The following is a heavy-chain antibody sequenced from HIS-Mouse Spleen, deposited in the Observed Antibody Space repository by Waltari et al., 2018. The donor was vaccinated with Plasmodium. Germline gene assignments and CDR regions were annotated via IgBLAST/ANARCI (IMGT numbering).Heavy chain of an antibody. CDR2: SYPCDSDN. D-gene: IGHD3-3*01. Sequence: EVQLVQSGAEVKKPGESLKISCKGSGYSFTSYWLGWVRQMPGKGREWMGSSYPCDSDNRYSPSCQGQGTISADKASSTAYLQWSSLKASDTAMYYCARHGGEGYEFWSGYNWFDPWGQGTLVTVSS. CDR1: GYSFTSYW. V-gene: IGHV5-51*01. CDR3: ARHGGEGYEFWSGYNWFDP. J-gene: IGHJ5*02.